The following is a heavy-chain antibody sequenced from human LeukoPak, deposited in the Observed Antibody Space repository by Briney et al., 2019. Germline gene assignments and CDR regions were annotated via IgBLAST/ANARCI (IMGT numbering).Heavy chain of an antibody. CDR2: MNPNSGNT. J-gene: IGHJ4*02. D-gene: IGHD2-21*02. Sequence: ASVKVSCKASGGTFSSYAISWVRQAPGQGLEWMGWMNPNSGNTGYAQKFQGRVTMTRNTSISTAYMELSSLRSEDTAVYYCARSRSLAYCGGDCYFDFDYWGQGTLVTVSS. CDR1: GGTFSSYA. V-gene: IGHV1-8*02. CDR3: ARSRSLAYCGGDCYFDFDY.